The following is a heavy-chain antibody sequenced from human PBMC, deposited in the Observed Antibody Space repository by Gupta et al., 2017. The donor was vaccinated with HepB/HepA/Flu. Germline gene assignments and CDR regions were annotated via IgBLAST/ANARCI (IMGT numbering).Heavy chain of an antibody. D-gene: IGHD6-19*01. CDR1: GFTFSSFD. CDR2: INRDAGKT. V-gene: IGHV3-23*01. Sequence: EVQLLESGGGLLQPGGSLRLSCAASGFTFSSFDMNWVRQAPGKGREWVSGINRDAGKTHYADVGKGRFTISRDNSRNTLSLQMTSLRVEDTAVYYCAKARASGRMFYFDSWGQGNLVTVS. CDR3: AKARASGRMFYFDS. J-gene: IGHJ4*02.